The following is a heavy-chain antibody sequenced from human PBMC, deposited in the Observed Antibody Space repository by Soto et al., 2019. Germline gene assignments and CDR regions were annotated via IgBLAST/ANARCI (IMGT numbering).Heavy chain of an antibody. CDR3: ARGFGSYSALDY. V-gene: IGHV3-33*01. J-gene: IGHJ4*02. D-gene: IGHD1-26*01. CDR1: GFTFISYG. Sequence: GRSLRLPCSSSGFTFISYGMHWVRQPPGKGLEWVAVIWYDGSNKYYADSVKGRFTISRDNSKNTLYLQMNSLRAEDTAVYSGARGFGSYSALDYWGQGTLVTVSS. CDR2: IWYDGSNK.